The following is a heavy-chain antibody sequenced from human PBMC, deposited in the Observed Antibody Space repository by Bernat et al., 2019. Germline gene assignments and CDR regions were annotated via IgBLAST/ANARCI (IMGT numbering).Heavy chain of an antibody. D-gene: IGHD2-15*01. CDR2: INSDGSST. CDR1: GFTFSSYW. J-gene: IGHJ2*01. V-gene: IGHV3-74*01. CDR3: ARDRGCSGGSCIDWYFDL. Sequence: EVQLVESGGGLVQPGGSLRLSCAASGFTFSSYWMHWVRQAPGKGLVWVSRINSDGSSTSYADSVKGRVTISRDNAKNTLYLQMNSLRAEETAVYYCARDRGCSGGSCIDWYFDLWGRGTLVTVSS.